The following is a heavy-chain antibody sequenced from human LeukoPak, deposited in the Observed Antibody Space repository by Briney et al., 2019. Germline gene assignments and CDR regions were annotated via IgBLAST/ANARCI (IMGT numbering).Heavy chain of an antibody. CDR2: IYYSGST. CDR3: ARLAGHAFDY. CDR1: GGSISSYY. J-gene: IGHJ4*02. V-gene: IGHV4-59*08. Sequence: PSETLSLTCTVSGGSISSYYWSWIRQPPGKGLEWIGYIYYSGSTNYNPPLKSRVTISVDTSKNQFSLKLSSVTAADTAVYYCARLAGHAFDYWGQGTLVTVSS.